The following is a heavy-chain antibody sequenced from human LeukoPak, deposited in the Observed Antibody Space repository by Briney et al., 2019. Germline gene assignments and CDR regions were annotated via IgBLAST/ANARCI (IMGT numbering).Heavy chain of an antibody. D-gene: IGHD3-10*01. Sequence: SVKVSCKASGGTFSSYAISWVRQAPGQGLEWMGRIIPVFGTANYAQKFQGRVTITTDEFTSTAYMELSSLRSEDTAVYYCARVPLGGFGELLPNDYWGQGTLVTVSS. CDR2: IIPVFGTA. V-gene: IGHV1-69*05. CDR3: ARVPLGGFGELLPNDY. CDR1: GGTFSSYA. J-gene: IGHJ4*02.